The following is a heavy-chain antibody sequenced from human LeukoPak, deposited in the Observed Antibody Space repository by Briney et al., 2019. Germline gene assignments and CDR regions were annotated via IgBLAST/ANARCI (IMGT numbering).Heavy chain of an antibody. Sequence: PGGSLRLSCAASGFTFSSYAMSWVRQAPGKGLEWVSAISGSGGSTYYADSVKGRFTISRDNAKNSLYLQMNSLRSEDMALYYCAKGVGGSYYDAFDIWGQGTMVSVSS. J-gene: IGHJ3*02. CDR2: ISGSGGST. CDR1: GFTFSSYA. V-gene: IGHV3-23*01. D-gene: IGHD1-26*01. CDR3: AKGVGGSYYDAFDI.